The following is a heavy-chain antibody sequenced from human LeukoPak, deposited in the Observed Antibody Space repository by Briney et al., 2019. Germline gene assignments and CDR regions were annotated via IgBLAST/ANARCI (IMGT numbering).Heavy chain of an antibody. V-gene: IGHV1-8*01. Sequence: ASVKVSCKASGYTFTSYDINWVRQATGQGLEWMGWMNPNSGNTGYAQKFQGRVTMTRNTSISTAYMELSSLRSEDTAVYYCARGEGDYYGSGSYPLPLDYWGQGTLVTVSS. CDR2: MNPNSGNT. CDR1: GYTFTSYD. CDR3: ARGEGDYYGSGSYPLPLDY. J-gene: IGHJ4*02. D-gene: IGHD3-10*01.